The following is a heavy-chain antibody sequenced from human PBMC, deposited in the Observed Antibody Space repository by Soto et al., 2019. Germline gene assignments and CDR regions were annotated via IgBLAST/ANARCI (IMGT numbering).Heavy chain of an antibody. J-gene: IGHJ3*01. CDR1: GYTFSSYG. CDR3: ARDRSSSDV. CDR2: IRTFNGDT. V-gene: IGHV1-18*01. Sequence: QVQLVQSGAEVKEPGASVKVSCKASGYTFSSYGISWIRQAPGQGLEWMGWIRTFNGDTDYAQKFHDRVTLTTEKSTSTVYMELRNLRSDDTAVYYYARDRSSSDVWGQGTMVTVSS.